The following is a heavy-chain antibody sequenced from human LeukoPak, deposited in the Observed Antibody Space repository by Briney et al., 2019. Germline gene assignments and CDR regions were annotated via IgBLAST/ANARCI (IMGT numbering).Heavy chain of an antibody. J-gene: IGHJ6*02. V-gene: IGHV6-1*01. CDR3: ARGDTAMVDYYYYGMDV. D-gene: IGHD5-18*01. CDR1: GDSVSSNSAA. CDR2: TYYRSKWYN. Sequence: SQTLSLTCAISGDSVSSNSAAWNWIRQSPSRGLEWLGRTYYRSKWYNDYAVSVKSGITIDRDTSRNEFSLQLNSVTPEDTAVYYCARGDTAMVDYYYYGMDVWGQGTTVTVSS.